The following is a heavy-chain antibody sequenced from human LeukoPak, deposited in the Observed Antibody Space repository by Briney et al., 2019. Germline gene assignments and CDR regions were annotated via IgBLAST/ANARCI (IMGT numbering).Heavy chain of an antibody. CDR1: GGSIRSSYYY. CDR2: IYDSGST. Sequence: SETLSLTCTVSGGSIRSSYYYWGWIRQPPGKGLEWIGSIYDSGSTYYNPSLKSRVTISVDTSKNQFSLKLSSVTAADTAVYYCARTGADYDAFDIWGQGTMVTVSS. V-gene: IGHV4-39*01. J-gene: IGHJ3*02. CDR3: ARTGADYDAFDI. D-gene: IGHD4-11*01.